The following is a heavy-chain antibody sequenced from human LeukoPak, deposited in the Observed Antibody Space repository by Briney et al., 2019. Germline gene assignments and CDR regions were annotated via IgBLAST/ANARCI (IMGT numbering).Heavy chain of an antibody. CDR1: GVSISNHY. Sequence: SETLSLTCTVSGVSISNHYSSWIRQPPGKGLEWIGYIYYTGNTNYNPSLKSRVTISEDTSKNQVSLGLSSVTAADTAVYYCVRHSRVVAFDYWGQGNLVTVSS. CDR3: VRHSRVVAFDY. V-gene: IGHV4-59*08. J-gene: IGHJ4*02. CDR2: IYYTGNT. D-gene: IGHD2-15*01.